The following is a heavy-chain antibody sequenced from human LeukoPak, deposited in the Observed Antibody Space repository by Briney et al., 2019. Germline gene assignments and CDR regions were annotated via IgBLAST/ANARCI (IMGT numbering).Heavy chain of an antibody. V-gene: IGHV3-30*19. D-gene: IGHD6-13*01. CDR1: GFTFNSYD. CDR3: ARDYSSSWYRQGAFDI. CDR2: MEYDGSIK. Sequence: GGSLRLSCAASGFTFNSYDMHWVRQPPGKGLEWVAFMEYDGSIKYYADSVKGRFTISRDNSKSTLYLQMDSLRADDTAVYFCARDYSSSWYRQGAFDIWGQGTMVTVSS. J-gene: IGHJ3*02.